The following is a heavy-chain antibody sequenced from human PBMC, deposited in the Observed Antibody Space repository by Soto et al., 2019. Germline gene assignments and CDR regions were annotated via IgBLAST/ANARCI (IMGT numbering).Heavy chain of an antibody. CDR2: INPNSGGT. CDR1: GYTFTGYY. Sequence: GSSVKVSCKASGYTFTGYYMHWVRQAPGQGLEWMGWINPNSGGTNYAQKFQGWVTMTRDTSISTAYMELSRLRSDDTAVYYCAKDRGEKQLVTHQYYYYDGLDVWGQGNTVTVPS. CDR3: AKDRGEKQLVTHQYYYYDGLDV. J-gene: IGHJ6*02. D-gene: IGHD6-13*01. V-gene: IGHV1-2*04.